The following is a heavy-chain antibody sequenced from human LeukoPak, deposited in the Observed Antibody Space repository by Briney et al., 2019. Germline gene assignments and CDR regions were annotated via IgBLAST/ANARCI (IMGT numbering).Heavy chain of an antibody. CDR2: IYSGGST. D-gene: IGHD2-15*01. CDR3: ARDSHSDPGGHY. V-gene: IGHV3-66*01. J-gene: IGHJ4*02. Sequence: GGSLRLSRAASGFTVSSNYMSWVRQAPGKGLEWVSVIYSGGSTYYADSVKGRFTISRDNSKNTLYLQMNSLRAEDTAVYYCARDSHSDPGGHYWGQGTLVTVSS. CDR1: GFTVSSNY.